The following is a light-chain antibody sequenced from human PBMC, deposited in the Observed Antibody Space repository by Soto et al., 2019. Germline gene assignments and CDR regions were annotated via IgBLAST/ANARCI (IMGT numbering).Light chain of an antibody. Sequence: AIRMTQSPSSLSASTGDRVTITCRASQGISSYLAWYQQKPGKAPKLLIYAASTLQSGVPSRFSGSGSGTDFTLTISCLQSEDFATYYCQQYYSYPETVGQGTKVDIK. CDR3: QQYYSYPET. CDR2: AAS. J-gene: IGKJ1*01. CDR1: QGISSY. V-gene: IGKV1-8*01.